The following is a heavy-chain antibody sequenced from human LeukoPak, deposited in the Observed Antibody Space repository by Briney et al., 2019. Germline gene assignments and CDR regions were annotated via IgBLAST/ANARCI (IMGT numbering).Heavy chain of an antibody. J-gene: IGHJ3*01. CDR2: MKQDGSEK. D-gene: IGHD2-2*01. CDR1: GLTFSTYW. V-gene: IGHV3-7*01. Sequence: GGSLRLSCAASGLTFSTYWMTWVRQAPGKGLEWVANMKQDGSEKYYVDSVKGRFTISRDNAKNSLYLQMNSLSAEDAAIYYCARDGVPAARDLWGQGTMVIVSS. CDR3: ARDGVPAARDL.